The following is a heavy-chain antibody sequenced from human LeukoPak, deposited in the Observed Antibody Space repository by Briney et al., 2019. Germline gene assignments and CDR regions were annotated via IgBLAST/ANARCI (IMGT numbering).Heavy chain of an antibody. CDR1: GFTFSSYW. CDR3: VKDLGGNYDY. Sequence: GGSLRLSCAASGFTFSSYWIHWVRQVPGKGLVWVSRIDYDGSITNYADSVKGRFPISRDNARNTLYLQMNSLRVDDTAVYYCVKDLGGNYDYWGQGTLVTVSS. V-gene: IGHV3-74*01. CDR2: IDYDGSIT. D-gene: IGHD1-7*01. J-gene: IGHJ4*02.